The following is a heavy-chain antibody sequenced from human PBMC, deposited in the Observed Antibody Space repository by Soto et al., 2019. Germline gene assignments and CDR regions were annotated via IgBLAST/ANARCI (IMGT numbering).Heavy chain of an antibody. J-gene: IGHJ6*03. CDR1: GGSISSGGYY. CDR3: ARAAAAGTFYYYMDV. Sequence: SETLSLTCTVSGGSISSGGYYWSWIRQHPGKGLEWIGYIYYSGSTYYNPSLKSRVTISVDTSKNQFSLKLSSVTAADTAVYYCARAAAAGTFYYYMDVWGKGTTVTVSS. CDR2: IYYSGST. V-gene: IGHV4-31*03. D-gene: IGHD6-13*01.